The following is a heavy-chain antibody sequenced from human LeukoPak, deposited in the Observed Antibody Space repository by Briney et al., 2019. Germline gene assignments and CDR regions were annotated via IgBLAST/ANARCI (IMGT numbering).Heavy chain of an antibody. CDR2: INWNGGNT. V-gene: IGHV3-20*04. CDR1: LFTYVDYG. Sequence: GWSLRLSCEASLFTYVDYGRSWVRQAPGRGLEWVSNINWNGGNTAYADPVKGRVTISRDNAKNSLYLQMNSLRAEDTALYYCEREDSRSYLYWGQGTRVTVSS. J-gene: IGHJ4*02. D-gene: IGHD1-26*01. CDR3: EREDSRSYLY.